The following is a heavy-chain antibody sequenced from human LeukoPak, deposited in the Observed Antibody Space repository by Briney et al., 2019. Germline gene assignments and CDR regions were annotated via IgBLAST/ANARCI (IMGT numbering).Heavy chain of an antibody. CDR1: GFTFSSYS. Sequence: GGSLRLSCAASGFTFSSYSMNWVRQAPGKGLEWVSSISSSSSYIYYADSVKGRFTISRDNAKNSLYLQMNSLRAEDTAVYYCARDLRRGSYYWAYYGMDVWGQGTTVTVSS. D-gene: IGHD1-26*01. CDR3: ARDLRRGSYYWAYYGMDV. CDR2: ISSSSSYI. J-gene: IGHJ6*02. V-gene: IGHV3-21*01.